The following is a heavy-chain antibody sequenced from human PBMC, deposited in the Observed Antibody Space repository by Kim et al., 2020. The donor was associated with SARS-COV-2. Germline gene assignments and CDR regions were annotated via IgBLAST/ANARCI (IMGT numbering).Heavy chain of an antibody. CDR3: ARICGGDCQDFDY. D-gene: IGHD2-21*01. CDR1: GYTFTGYY. Sequence: ASVKVSCKASGYTFTGYYMHWVRQAPGQGLEWMGWINPNSGGTNYAQKFQGRVTMTRDTSISTAYMELSRLRSDDTAVYYCARICGGDCQDFDYWGQGTLVTVSS. J-gene: IGHJ4*02. CDR2: INPNSGGT. V-gene: IGHV1-2*02.